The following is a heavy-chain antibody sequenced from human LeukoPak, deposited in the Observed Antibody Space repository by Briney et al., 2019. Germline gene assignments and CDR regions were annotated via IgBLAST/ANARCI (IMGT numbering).Heavy chain of an antibody. Sequence: PGGSLRLSCAASGFTFSSYSMNWVRQAPGKGLEWVSSISSSSSYIYYADSVKGRFTISRDNAKNSLYLQMNSLRAEDTAVYYCARVALGSGYDNDYWGQGTLVTVSS. CDR3: ARVALGSGYDNDY. J-gene: IGHJ4*02. D-gene: IGHD5-12*01. CDR2: ISSSSSYI. V-gene: IGHV3-21*01. CDR1: GFTFSSYS.